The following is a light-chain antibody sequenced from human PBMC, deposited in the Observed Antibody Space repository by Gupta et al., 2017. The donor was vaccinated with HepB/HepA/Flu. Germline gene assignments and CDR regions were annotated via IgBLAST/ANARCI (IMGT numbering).Light chain of an antibody. J-gene: IGLJ1*01. CDR1: SSDVGGYNA. CDR2: DVS. Sequence: QSALTQPASVSGSPGQSITISCTGTSSDVGGYNAVSWYQQHTGKAPKLMIYDVSNRHSGVSNRFSGSKSGNTASLTISGLQAEDEADYYCSSDTSSSTLYVFGPGTKFTVL. CDR3: SSDTSSSTLYV. V-gene: IGLV2-14*01.